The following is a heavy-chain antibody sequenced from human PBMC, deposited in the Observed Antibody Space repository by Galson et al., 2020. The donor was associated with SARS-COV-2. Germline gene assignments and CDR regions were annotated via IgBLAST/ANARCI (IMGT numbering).Heavy chain of an antibody. CDR1: GFTFSNAW. V-gene: IGHV3-15*01. Sequence: GGSLRLSCAASGFTFSNAWMSWVRQAPGKGLEWVGRIKSKTDGGTTDYAAPVKGRFTISRDDSKNTLYLQMNSLRAEDTAVYYCARDQGFGEKDDYWGQGTLVTVSS. CDR2: IKSKTDGGTT. CDR3: ARDQGFGEKDDY. D-gene: IGHD3-10*01. J-gene: IGHJ4*02.